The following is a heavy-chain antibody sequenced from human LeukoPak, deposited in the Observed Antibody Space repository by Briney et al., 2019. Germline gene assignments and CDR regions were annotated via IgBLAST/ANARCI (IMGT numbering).Heavy chain of an antibody. D-gene: IGHD3-22*01. CDR1: RYTLPEFS. J-gene: IGHJ4*02. CDR2: FYHEDGEI. V-gene: IGHV1-24*01. CDR3: ATANRFTRDSSGYYPDS. Sequence: ASLKVSCELSRYTLPEFSTRWVRHSPGTRRERVGGFYHEDGEIVYAQNLQGRVTMTEDTSKDTAYMELDSLRSEDTAIYYCATANRFTRDSSGYYPDSWGQGTLVTVSS.